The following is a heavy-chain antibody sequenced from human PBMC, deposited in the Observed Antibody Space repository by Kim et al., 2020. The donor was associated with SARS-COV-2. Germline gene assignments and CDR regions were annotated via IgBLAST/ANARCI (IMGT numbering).Heavy chain of an antibody. CDR2: IYYSGST. V-gene: IGHV4-31*03. CDR1: GGSISSGGYY. Sequence: SETLSLTCTVSGGSISSGGYYWSWIRQHPGKGLEWIGYIYYSGSTYYNPSLKSRVTISVDTSKNQFSLKLSSVTAADTAVYYCARERLTGFDYWGQGTLVTVSS. CDR3: ARERLTGFDY. D-gene: IGHD6-25*01. J-gene: IGHJ4*02.